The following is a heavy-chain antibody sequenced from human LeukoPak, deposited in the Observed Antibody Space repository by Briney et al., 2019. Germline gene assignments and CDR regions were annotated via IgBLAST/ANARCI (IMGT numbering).Heavy chain of an antibody. CDR2: INHSGST. J-gene: IGHJ5*02. D-gene: IGHD3-3*01. V-gene: IGHV4-34*01. CDR3: ARGSRITIFGVTKIGTNWFDP. CDR1: GGSFSGYY. Sequence: SETLSLTCAVYGGSFSGYYWSWIRQPPGKGLEWIGEINHSGSTNYNPSLKSRVTISVDTSKNQFSPKLSSVTAADTAVYYCARGSRITIFGVTKIGTNWFDPWGQGALVTVSS.